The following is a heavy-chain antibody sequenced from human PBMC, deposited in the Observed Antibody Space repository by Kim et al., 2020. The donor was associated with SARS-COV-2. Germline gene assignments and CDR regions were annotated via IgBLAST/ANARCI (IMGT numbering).Heavy chain of an antibody. CDR1: SGSISSGGYY. V-gene: IGHV4-31*03. Sequence: SETLSLTCTVSSGSISSGGYYWSWIRQHPGKGLEWIRCIYYSGSTSYNPSLKSRVTMSVDTSRNHFSLKLSSVTAADTAVYYCARGGCSGGSCQIDYWGQGTLVTVSS. J-gene: IGHJ4*02. D-gene: IGHD2-15*01. CDR2: IYYSGST. CDR3: ARGGCSGGSCQIDY.